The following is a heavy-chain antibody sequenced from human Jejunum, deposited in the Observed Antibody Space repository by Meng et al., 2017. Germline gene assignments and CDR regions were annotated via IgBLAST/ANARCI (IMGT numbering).Heavy chain of an antibody. CDR1: GDSISSGGHY. CDR3: AREGQLMLGLVDY. CDR2: IYYTGSA. Sequence: QVQLQESGPGLVTPSQTLSLTCTVSGDSISSGGHYWSWIRQHPGKGLEWIGYIYYTGSAYYNPSLESRVTLSVDTSNNQFSLRLNSVTAAGTAVYYCAREGQLMLGLVDYWGQGTLVTVSS. D-gene: IGHD2-2*01. V-gene: IGHV4-31*03. J-gene: IGHJ4*02.